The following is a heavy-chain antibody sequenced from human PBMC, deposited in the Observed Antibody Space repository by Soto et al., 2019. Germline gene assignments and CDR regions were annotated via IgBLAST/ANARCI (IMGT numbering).Heavy chain of an antibody. D-gene: IGHD3-22*01. CDR2: IYYSGST. J-gene: IGHJ4*02. V-gene: IGHV4-59*08. Sequence: PSETLSLTCTVSGGSISSYYWSWIRQPPGKGLEWIGYIYYSGSTNYNPSLKSRVTISVDTSKNQFSLKLSSVTAADTAVYYCARHGYDSRIHYLYYFDNSGQGTLVTVSS. CDR1: GGSISSYY. CDR3: ARHGYDSRIHYLYYFDN.